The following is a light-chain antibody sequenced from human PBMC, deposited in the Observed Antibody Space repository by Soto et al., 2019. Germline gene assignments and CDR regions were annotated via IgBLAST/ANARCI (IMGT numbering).Light chain of an antibody. V-gene: IGKV1-39*01. Sequence: DIQMTQSPSYLSASVGDRVTITCRASQSISSYLNWYQQKPGKAPKLLIYAASSLQSGVTSRFSGSGSGTDFTLTISSLQPEDFATYYCQQSYSTRWTFGQGTKVEIK. CDR1: QSISSY. J-gene: IGKJ1*01. CDR2: AAS. CDR3: QQSYSTRWT.